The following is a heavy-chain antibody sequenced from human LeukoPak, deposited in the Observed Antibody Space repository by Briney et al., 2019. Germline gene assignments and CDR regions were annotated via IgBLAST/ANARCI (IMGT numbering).Heavy chain of an antibody. CDR2: ISGDGRAT. CDR1: GFIFTDYW. V-gene: IGHV3-74*01. J-gene: IGHJ1*01. CDR3: ARDYGDYVSREYFQH. Sequence: GGSLRLSCAASGFIFTDYWMHWVRQGPGKELMWVARISGDGRATTYADSVKGRFTISRDNAKNTLYLQMNSLRAEDTAVYYCARDYGDYVSREYFQHWGQGTLVTVSS. D-gene: IGHD4-17*01.